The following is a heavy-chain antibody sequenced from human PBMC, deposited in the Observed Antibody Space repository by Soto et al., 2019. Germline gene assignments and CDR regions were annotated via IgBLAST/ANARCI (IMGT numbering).Heavy chain of an antibody. CDR2: ISVSSGTI. Sequence: PGGSLRLSCAASGFTFRNHNMHWVRRAPGKGLEWVSYISVSSGTIYYADSVKGRFTISRDNAKNSLYLQMNSLRAEDTAIYYCARQTTVTTLHDAFDIWGQGTMVTVSS. V-gene: IGHV3-48*01. J-gene: IGHJ3*02. CDR1: GFTFRNHN. CDR3: ARQTTVTTLHDAFDI. D-gene: IGHD4-17*01.